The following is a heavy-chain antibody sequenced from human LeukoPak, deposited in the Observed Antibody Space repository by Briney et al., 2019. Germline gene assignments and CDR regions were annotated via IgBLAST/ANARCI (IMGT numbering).Heavy chain of an antibody. Sequence: TGGSLRLSCAASGFTFSTYGMHWVRQAPGKGLEWLSFIRYDGLDKYFADSVKGRFTISRDNSKNTQSLQMSSLRAEDTALYYCVKDQGGATQAFDIWGQGTMVTVSS. V-gene: IGHV3-30*02. CDR2: IRYDGLDK. J-gene: IGHJ3*02. D-gene: IGHD1-26*01. CDR1: GFTFSTYG. CDR3: VKDQGGATQAFDI.